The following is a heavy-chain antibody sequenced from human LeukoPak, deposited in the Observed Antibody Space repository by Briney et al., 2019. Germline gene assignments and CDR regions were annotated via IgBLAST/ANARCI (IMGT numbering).Heavy chain of an antibody. Sequence: GGSLRLSCAASGFTFDDYGMSWVRQAPGKGLEWVSGINWNGGSTGYADSVKGRFTISRDNAKNPLYLQMNSLRAEDTALYYCARFRGSGYYDSFDYWGQGTLVTVSS. CDR3: ARFRGSGYYDSFDY. D-gene: IGHD3-22*01. CDR2: INWNGGST. V-gene: IGHV3-20*04. CDR1: GFTFDDYG. J-gene: IGHJ4*02.